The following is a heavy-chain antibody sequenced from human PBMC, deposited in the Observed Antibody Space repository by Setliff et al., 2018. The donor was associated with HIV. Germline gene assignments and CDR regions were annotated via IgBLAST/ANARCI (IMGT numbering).Heavy chain of an antibody. CDR1: GGSFSGYY. D-gene: IGHD3-10*01. CDR2: INHSGST. Sequence: PSETLSLTCAVYGGSFSGYYWSWIRQPPGKGLEWIGEINHSGSTNYNPSLKSRVTISVDTSKKQFSLKLSSVTAADTAVYYCARLYYGSGSYFWGQGTLVTVSS. V-gene: IGHV4-34*01. J-gene: IGHJ4*02. CDR3: ARLYYGSGSYF.